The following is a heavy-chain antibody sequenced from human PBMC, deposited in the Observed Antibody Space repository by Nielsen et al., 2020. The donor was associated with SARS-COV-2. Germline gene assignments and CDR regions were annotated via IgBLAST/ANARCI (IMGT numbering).Heavy chain of an antibody. Sequence: GESLKISCAASGFTFGSFAVHWVRQAPGKGLEWVALISSDGSDKYYADSVKGRFTISRDNAKNTLYLQMNSLRAEDTAVYYCARLWDDGYYFDTGPYDYWGQGTLVTVSS. CDR2: ISSDGSDK. V-gene: IGHV3-30*04. CDR1: GFTFGSFA. J-gene: IGHJ4*02. D-gene: IGHD3-22*01. CDR3: ARLWDDGYYFDTGPYDY.